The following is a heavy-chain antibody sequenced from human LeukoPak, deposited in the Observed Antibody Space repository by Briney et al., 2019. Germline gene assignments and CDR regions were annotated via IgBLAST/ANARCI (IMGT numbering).Heavy chain of an antibody. CDR1: GFTFSSYG. Sequence: PGRSLRLSCAASGFTFSSYGMHWVRQAPGKGLEWVAVIWYDGSNKYYADSVKGRFTISRDNSKNTLYLQMNSLRAEDTAVYYCARDGFGDLMVPLNWGQGTLVTVSS. J-gene: IGHJ4*02. CDR2: IWYDGSNK. V-gene: IGHV3-33*01. D-gene: IGHD3-10*01. CDR3: ARDGFGDLMVPLN.